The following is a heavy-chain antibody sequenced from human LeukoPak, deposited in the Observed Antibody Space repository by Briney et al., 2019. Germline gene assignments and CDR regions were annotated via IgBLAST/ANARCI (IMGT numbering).Heavy chain of an antibody. CDR2: IKQDGSEK. J-gene: IGHJ6*03. V-gene: IGHV3-7*01. CDR3: ASFDRQWPPNSHTYYYYYMDV. Sequence: PGGSLRLSCAASGFTFSSYWMSWVRQAPGKGLEWVANIKQDGSEKYYVDSVKGRFTISRDNAKNSLYLQMNSLRAEDTAVYYCASFDRQWPPNSHTYYYYYMDVWGKGTTVTVSS. D-gene: IGHD6-19*01. CDR1: GFTFSSYW.